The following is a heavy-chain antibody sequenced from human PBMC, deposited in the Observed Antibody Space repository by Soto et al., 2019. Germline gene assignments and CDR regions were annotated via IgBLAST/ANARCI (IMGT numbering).Heavy chain of an antibody. CDR1: GGSISSYY. V-gene: IGHV4-59*01. CDR2: IYYSGST. CDR3: ARSNAYGDSPLAFGY. Sequence: SETLSLTCTVSGGSISSYYWSWIRQPPGKGLEWIGYIYYSGSTNYNPSLKSRVTISVDTSKNQFSLKLSSVTAADTAVYYCARSNAYGDSPLAFGYRGQGTLVTVSS. J-gene: IGHJ4*02. D-gene: IGHD4-17*01.